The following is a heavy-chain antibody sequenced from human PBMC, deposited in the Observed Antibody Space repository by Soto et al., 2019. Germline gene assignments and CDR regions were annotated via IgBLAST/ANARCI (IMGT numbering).Heavy chain of an antibody. D-gene: IGHD3-22*01. CDR1: GGSVSTSSYF. J-gene: IGHJ4*02. Sequence: PSETLSLTCSVSGGSVSTSSYFLGWIRQPPGKGLEWIGTIYYSGRNYYNPSLNSRVSISVDTSKNLILMKLTSVTAADTAVYYCARSRTNYYDGTGYWYWGQGALVTVSS. CDR2: IYYSGRN. V-gene: IGHV4-39*01. CDR3: ARSRTNYYDGTGYWY.